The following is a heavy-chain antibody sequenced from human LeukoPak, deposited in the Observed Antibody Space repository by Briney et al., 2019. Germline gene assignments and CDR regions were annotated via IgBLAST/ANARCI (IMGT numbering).Heavy chain of an antibody. CDR1: GGSFSDNY. CDR3: ARGLRFDP. J-gene: IGHJ5*02. V-gene: IGHV4-34*01. Sequence: SETLFLTCAVYGGSFSDNYWNWIRQPPGKGLEWIGDANQSGGTNYNPSLKSRVTISIDTSKNQFSLRLTSVTAADTAVYYCARGLRFDPWGQGTLVTVSS. CDR2: ANQSGGT.